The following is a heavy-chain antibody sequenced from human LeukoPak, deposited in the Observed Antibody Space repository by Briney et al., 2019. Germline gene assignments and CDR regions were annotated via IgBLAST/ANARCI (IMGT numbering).Heavy chain of an antibody. V-gene: IGHV4-30-4*01. CDR3: ARPYYYDSRIDP. CDR1: GGSISSGDYC. Sequence: SQTLSLTCTVSGGSISSGDYCWSWIRQPPGKGLEWIAYMYYSGSTYYNPSLKSRVTMSADTSKNQLSLRLSSVTAADTAVYYCARPYYYDSRIDPWGQGILVTVSS. D-gene: IGHD3-22*01. CDR2: MYYSGST. J-gene: IGHJ5*02.